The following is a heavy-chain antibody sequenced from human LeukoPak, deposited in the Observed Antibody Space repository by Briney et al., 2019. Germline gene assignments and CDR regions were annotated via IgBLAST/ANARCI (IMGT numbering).Heavy chain of an antibody. Sequence: PGGSLRLSCAASGFTFSSYGMHWVRQAPGKGLEWVAFILYDGSNKYYADSVKGRFTISRDNSKNTLYLQMNSLRAEDTAVYYCAKSENGYAFDIWGQGTMVTVSS. CDR2: ILYDGSNK. D-gene: IGHD2-2*03. CDR3: AKSENGYAFDI. J-gene: IGHJ3*02. V-gene: IGHV3-30*02. CDR1: GFTFSSYG.